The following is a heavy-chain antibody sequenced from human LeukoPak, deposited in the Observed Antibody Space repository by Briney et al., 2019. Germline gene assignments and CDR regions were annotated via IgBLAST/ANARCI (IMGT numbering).Heavy chain of an antibody. D-gene: IGHD3-9*01. CDR2: ISYDGSNK. V-gene: IGHV3-30*04. J-gene: IGHJ6*02. CDR1: GFTFSSYA. CDR3: ARGRVLRYFDWLFDASGPRYGMDV. Sequence: GGSLRLSCAASGFTFSSYAMHWVRQAPGKGLEWVAVISYDGSNKYYADSVKGRFTISRDSSKNTLYLQMNSLRAEDTAVYYCARGRVLRYFDWLFDASGPRYGMDVWGQGTTVTVSS.